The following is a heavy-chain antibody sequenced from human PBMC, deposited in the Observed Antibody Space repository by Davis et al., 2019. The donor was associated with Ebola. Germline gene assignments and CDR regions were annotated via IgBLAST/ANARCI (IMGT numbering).Heavy chain of an antibody. Sequence: ASVKVSCKASGYTFTSYGISWVRQAPGQGLEWMGWISAYNGNTNYAQKLQGRVTMTTDTSTSTAYMELRSLRSDDTAVYYCARDSLGSSWYGPHDYWGQGTLVTVSS. D-gene: IGHD6-13*01. V-gene: IGHV1-18*01. CDR3: ARDSLGSSWYGPHDY. CDR1: GYTFTSYG. CDR2: ISAYNGNT. J-gene: IGHJ4*02.